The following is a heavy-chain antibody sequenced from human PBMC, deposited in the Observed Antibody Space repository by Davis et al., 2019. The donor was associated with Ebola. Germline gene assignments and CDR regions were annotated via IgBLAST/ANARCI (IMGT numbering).Heavy chain of an antibody. J-gene: IGHJ4*02. Sequence: GESLKISCAASGFTFDAYGMSWVRQPPGKGLEWVSGINWNGGNTGYADSVKGRFTISRDNSKNTLYLQMNSLRAEDTAVYYCAKERPLSGYSYRYYFDYWGQGTLVTVSS. CDR1: GFTFDAYG. CDR3: AKERPLSGYSYRYYFDY. V-gene: IGHV3-20*04. D-gene: IGHD5-18*01. CDR2: INWNGGNT.